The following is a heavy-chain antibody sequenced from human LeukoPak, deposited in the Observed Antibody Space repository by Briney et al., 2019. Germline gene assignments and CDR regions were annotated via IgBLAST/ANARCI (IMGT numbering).Heavy chain of an antibody. V-gene: IGHV5-51*01. Sequence: LGESLKISCKGSGYSFTSYWIGWVRQMPGKGLEWMGIIYPGDSDTRYSPSFQGQVTISADKSISTAYLQWSSLKASDTAMYYCARRYSEYCSSTNCSHFDYWGQGTLVTVSS. D-gene: IGHD2-2*01. J-gene: IGHJ4*02. CDR3: ARRYSEYCSSTNCSHFDY. CDR2: IYPGDSDT. CDR1: GYSFTSYW.